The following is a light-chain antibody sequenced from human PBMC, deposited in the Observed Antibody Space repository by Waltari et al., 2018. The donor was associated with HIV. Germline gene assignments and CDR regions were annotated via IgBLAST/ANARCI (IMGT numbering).Light chain of an antibody. Sequence: SLLTHPPSASGAPGQWVTIPCTGRSSNIRARSAVHWYHQVPGTAPKLVIYANNKRASGVPDRFSGSKFGPSASLAITGLQAEDEGTYYCQSYDSGSSGSVFGGGTKLTVL. CDR3: QSYDSGSSGSV. CDR1: SSNIRARSA. J-gene: IGLJ2*01. CDR2: ANN. V-gene: IGLV1-40*01.